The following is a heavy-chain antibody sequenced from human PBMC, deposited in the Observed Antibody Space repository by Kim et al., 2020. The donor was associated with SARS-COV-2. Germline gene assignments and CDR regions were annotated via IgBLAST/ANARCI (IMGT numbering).Heavy chain of an antibody. D-gene: IGHD5-18*01. CDR3: ARLSSYGFGYYYYGMDV. V-gene: IGHV5-51*01. CDR2: IYPGDSDT. CDR1: GYSFTSYW. Sequence: GESLKISCKGSGYSFTSYWIGWVRQMPGKGLEWMGIIYPGDSDTRYSPSFQGQVTISADKSISTAYLQWSSLKASDTAMYYCARLSSYGFGYYYYGMDVWGQGTTVTVSS. J-gene: IGHJ6*02.